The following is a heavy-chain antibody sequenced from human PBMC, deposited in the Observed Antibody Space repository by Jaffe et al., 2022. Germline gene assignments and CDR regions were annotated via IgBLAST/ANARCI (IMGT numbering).Heavy chain of an antibody. CDR1: GFTFSTFA. CDR2: ISGRADSA. D-gene: IGHD6-13*01. CDR3: AKGRDWGGGSTWLGGDY. V-gene: IGHV3-23*01. Sequence: EVQLLESGGGLVQPGGSLRLSCAASGFTFSTFAMTWVRQAPGKGLEWVSAISGRADSAYYADSVKGRFTISRDNSKNTLYLQMNSLRAEDTAVYYCAKGRDWGGGSTWLGGDYWGQGTLVTVSS. J-gene: IGHJ4*02.